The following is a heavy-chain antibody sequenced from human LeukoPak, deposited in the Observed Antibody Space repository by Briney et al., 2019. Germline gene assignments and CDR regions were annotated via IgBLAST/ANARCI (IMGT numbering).Heavy chain of an antibody. V-gene: IGHV3-66*01. CDR3: ARARPVPPVSAAFDI. D-gene: IGHD1-14*01. J-gene: IGHJ3*02. CDR2: IYSGGST. Sequence: GGSLRLSCAASGFTVSSNYMSWVRQAPGKGLEWVSVIYSGGSTYYADPVKGRFTISRDNSKNTLYLQMNSLRAEDTAVYYCARARPVPPVSAAFDIWGQGTMVTVSS. CDR1: GFTVSSNY.